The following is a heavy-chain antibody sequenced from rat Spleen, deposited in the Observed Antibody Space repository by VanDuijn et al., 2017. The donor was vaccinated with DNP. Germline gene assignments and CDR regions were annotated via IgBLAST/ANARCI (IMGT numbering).Heavy chain of an antibody. J-gene: IGHJ4*01. CDR1: GFSFRNYD. D-gene: IGHD4-1*01. CDR3: ARHVDTGPYYAMDV. Sequence: EVHLVESGGGLVQPGRSMKLSCAASGFSFRNYDMAWVRQAPKKGLEWVATIIYDGTRTYYRDSVKGRFTISRDNAKSTLYLQLDSLRSEDTATYYCARHVDTGPYYAMDVWGQGISVTVSS. V-gene: IGHV5-7*01. CDR2: IIYDGTRT.